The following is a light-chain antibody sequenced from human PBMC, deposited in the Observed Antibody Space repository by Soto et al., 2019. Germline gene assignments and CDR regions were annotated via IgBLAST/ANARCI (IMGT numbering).Light chain of an antibody. J-gene: IGLJ1*01. Sequence: ALTQPASVSGSPGQSIAISCTGTSGDIGGYNYVSWYQQHPGRAPKLMIYDVSNRPSGVSTRFSGSKSDNTASLTISGLQPEDEGDYYCLSYTTSSTYVFGTGTKVTVL. V-gene: IGLV2-14*03. CDR2: DVS. CDR3: LSYTTSSTYV. CDR1: SGDIGGYNY.